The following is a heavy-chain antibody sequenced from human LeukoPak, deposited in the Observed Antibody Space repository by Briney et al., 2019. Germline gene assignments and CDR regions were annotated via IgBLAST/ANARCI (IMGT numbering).Heavy chain of an antibody. V-gene: IGHV1-69*05. CDR1: GGTFSSYA. CDR3: ARAGAIVATYFDY. D-gene: IGHD5-12*01. CDR2: IIPIFGTA. Sequence: GASVKVSCKASGGTFSSYAISWVRQAPGQGLEWMGGIIPIFGTANYAQKFQGRATITTDESTSTAYMELSSLRSEDTAVYYCARAGAIVATYFDYWGQGTLVTVSS. J-gene: IGHJ4*02.